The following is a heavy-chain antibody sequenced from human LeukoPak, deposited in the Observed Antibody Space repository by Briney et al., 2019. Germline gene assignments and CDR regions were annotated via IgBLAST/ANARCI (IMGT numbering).Heavy chain of an antibody. D-gene: IGHD5-18*01. Sequence: SETLSLTCAVYGGSFSGYYWSWIRQPPGKGLEWIGEINHSGSTNYNPSLKSRVTISVDTSKNQFSLKLSSVTAADTAVYHCARCPSGGLWLRPLDYWGQGTLVTVSS. V-gene: IGHV4-34*01. CDR3: ARCPSGGLWLRPLDY. CDR1: GGSFSGYY. CDR2: INHSGST. J-gene: IGHJ4*02.